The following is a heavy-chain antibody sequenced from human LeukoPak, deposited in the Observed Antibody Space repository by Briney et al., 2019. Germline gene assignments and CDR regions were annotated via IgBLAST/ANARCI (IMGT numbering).Heavy chain of an antibody. Sequence: ASVEVSCKASGYTFTSYGISWVRQAPGQGLEWMGWISAYNGNTNYAQKLQGRVTMTTDTSTSTAYMELRSLRSDDTAVYYCARAYSSSSRRHQLVLNYFDYWGQGTLVTVSS. CDR3: ARAYSSSSRRHQLVLNYFDY. D-gene: IGHD6-6*01. J-gene: IGHJ4*02. CDR2: ISAYNGNT. V-gene: IGHV1-18*01. CDR1: GYTFTSYG.